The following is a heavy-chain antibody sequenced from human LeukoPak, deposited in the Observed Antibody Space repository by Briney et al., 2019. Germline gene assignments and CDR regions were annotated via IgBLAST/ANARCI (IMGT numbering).Heavy chain of an antibody. V-gene: IGHV4-4*07. Sequence: SETLSLTCTVSGGSISSYYWSWIRQPAGKGLEWIGRIYTSGSTNYNPSLKSRVTMSVDTSKNQFSLKLSSVTAADTAVYYCARILSNYAGDDAFDIWGQGTMVTVSS. CDR1: GGSISSYY. J-gene: IGHJ3*02. CDR3: ARILSNYAGDDAFDI. D-gene: IGHD4-11*01. CDR2: IYTSGST.